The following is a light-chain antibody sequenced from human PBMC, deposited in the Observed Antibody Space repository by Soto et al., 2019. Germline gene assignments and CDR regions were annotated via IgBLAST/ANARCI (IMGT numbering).Light chain of an antibody. CDR2: DAS. CDR1: QSVSSSS. J-gene: IGKJ4*01. Sequence: EFVLTQSPGTLSLSPGERATLSCRASQSVSSSSLAWYQQKPGQAPRLLIYDASNRATGIPARFSGSGSGTDFTLTISSLEPEDFAVYYCQQRSNWPPLTFGGGTKVDIK. V-gene: IGKV3-11*01. CDR3: QQRSNWPPLT.